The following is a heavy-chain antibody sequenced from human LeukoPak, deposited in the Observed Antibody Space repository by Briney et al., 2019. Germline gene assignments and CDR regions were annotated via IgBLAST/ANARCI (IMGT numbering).Heavy chain of an antibody. D-gene: IGHD3-10*01. Sequence: AVKVSCKASVGTFRSYAISCVRQPRGQGLEWMGRIIPIFGTANYAQKFRGSVTNTTDESTSTLYIALSRLRSGDTAVSYFAGGGSGRYYKSWVGYFDYWGQGTLVTVSS. CDR1: VGTFRSYA. J-gene: IGHJ4*02. V-gene: IGHV1-69*05. CDR2: IIPIFGTA. CDR3: AGGGSGRYYKSWVGYFDY.